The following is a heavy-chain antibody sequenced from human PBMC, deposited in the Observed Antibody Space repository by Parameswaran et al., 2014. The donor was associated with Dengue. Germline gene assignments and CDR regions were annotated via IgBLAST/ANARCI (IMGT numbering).Heavy chain of an antibody. Sequence: WVRQAPGQGLEWMGWISAYNGNTNYAQKLQGRVTMTTDTSTSTAYMELRSLRSDDTAVYYCAREMGDIVVVRTDYYYYGMDVWGQGTTVTVSS. CDR2: ISAYNGNT. CDR3: AREMGDIVVVRTDYYYYGMDV. D-gene: IGHD2-2*01. J-gene: IGHJ6*02. V-gene: IGHV1-18*01.